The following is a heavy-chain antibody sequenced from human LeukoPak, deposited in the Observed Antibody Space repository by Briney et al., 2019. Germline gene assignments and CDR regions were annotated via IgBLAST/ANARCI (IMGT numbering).Heavy chain of an antibody. J-gene: IGHJ4*02. CDR3: ARDNYYYDSSGYPLDY. V-gene: IGHV4-39*07. CDR2: MYTSGST. Sequence: PSGTLSLTCTVSGGSFSSSSYYWGWIRQPPGKGLEWIGRMYTSGSTNYNPSLKSRVTMSVDTSKNQFSLKLSSVTAADTAVYYCARDNYYYDSSGYPLDYWGQGTLVTVSS. D-gene: IGHD3-22*01. CDR1: GGSFSSSSYY.